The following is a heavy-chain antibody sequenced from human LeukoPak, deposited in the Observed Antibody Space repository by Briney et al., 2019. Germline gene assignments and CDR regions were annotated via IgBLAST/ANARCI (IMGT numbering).Heavy chain of an antibody. D-gene: IGHD2-2*01. J-gene: IGHJ4*02. CDR3: ARLGYCSSTDCYFDY. Sequence: SETLSLTCTVSGYSISSGYYWGWIRQPPGKGLEWIGSIYHSGSTYYNPSLKSRVTISVDTSKNQFSLKLSSVTAADTAVYYCARLGYCSSTDCYFDYWGQGTLVTVSS. CDR1: GYSISSGYY. V-gene: IGHV4-38-2*02. CDR2: IYHSGST.